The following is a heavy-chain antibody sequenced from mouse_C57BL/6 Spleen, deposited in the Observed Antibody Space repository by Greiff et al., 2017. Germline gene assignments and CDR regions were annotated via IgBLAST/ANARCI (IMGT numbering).Heavy chain of an antibody. CDR3: ASHYYGSSHYFDY. CDR2: IDPEDGET. D-gene: IGHD1-1*01. J-gene: IGHJ2*01. Sequence: DVKLQESGAELVKPGASVKLSCTASGFNIKDYYMHWVKQRTEQGLEWIGRIDPEDGETKYAPKFQGKATITADTSSNTAYLQLSSLTSEDTAVYYCASHYYGSSHYFDYWGQGTTLTVSS. V-gene: IGHV14-2*01. CDR1: GFNIKDYY.